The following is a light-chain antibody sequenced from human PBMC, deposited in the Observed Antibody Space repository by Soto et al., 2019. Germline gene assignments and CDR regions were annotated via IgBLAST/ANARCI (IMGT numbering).Light chain of an antibody. Sequence: ESVLTQSPGTLSLSPGERATLSCRASQSVSNNYLAWYQQKPGQAPRLLIYGASTRATGIPDRFSGSGSGTDFTLTISRLEPEDSGVYYCQQYGSSPTWTFGQGTKVEIK. CDR1: QSVSNNY. J-gene: IGKJ1*01. V-gene: IGKV3-20*01. CDR2: GAS. CDR3: QQYGSSPTWT.